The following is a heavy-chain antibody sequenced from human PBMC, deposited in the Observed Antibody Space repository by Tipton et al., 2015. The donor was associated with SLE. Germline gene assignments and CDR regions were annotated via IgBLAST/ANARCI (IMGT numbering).Heavy chain of an antibody. CDR3: ARDRSIAAAGNYFDY. D-gene: IGHD6-13*01. CDR1: GYSISSGYY. V-gene: IGHV4-38-2*02. Sequence: TLSLTCAVSGYSISSGYYWGGIRQPPGKGLEWIGSIYHSGSTYYNPSLKSRVTISVDTSKNQFSLKLSSVTAADTAEYYCARDRSIAAAGNYFDYWGQGTLVTVSS. CDR2: IYHSGST. J-gene: IGHJ4*02.